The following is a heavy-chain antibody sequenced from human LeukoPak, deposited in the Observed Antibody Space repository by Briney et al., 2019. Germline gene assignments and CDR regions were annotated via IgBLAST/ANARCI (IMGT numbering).Heavy chain of an antibody. J-gene: IGHJ5*02. CDR2: IYHSGST. Sequence: SETLSLTCTVSGYSISSGYYWGWIRQPPGKGLEWIGSIYHSGSTYYNPSLKSRVTISVDTSKNQLSLKLSSVTAADTAVYYCARDGGNSSSWYWFDPWGQGTLVTVSS. V-gene: IGHV4-38-2*02. CDR3: ARDGGNSSSWYWFDP. CDR1: GYSISSGYY. D-gene: IGHD6-13*01.